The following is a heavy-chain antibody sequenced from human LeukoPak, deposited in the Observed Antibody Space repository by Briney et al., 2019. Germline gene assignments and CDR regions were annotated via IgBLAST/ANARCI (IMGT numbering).Heavy chain of an antibody. V-gene: IGHV1-46*02. CDR3: AREGFCSGTNCPAVY. Sequence: ASVKVSCKASGYTFNFYYVHWVRQAPGQGLEWMGIIDPNSGGTTYAQKFQGRVTLTGDTSASTVFMELSSLTSEDTAVYYCAREGFCSGTNCPAVYWGQGTLVTVSS. CDR2: IDPNSGGT. J-gene: IGHJ4*02. CDR1: GYTFNFYY. D-gene: IGHD2-2*01.